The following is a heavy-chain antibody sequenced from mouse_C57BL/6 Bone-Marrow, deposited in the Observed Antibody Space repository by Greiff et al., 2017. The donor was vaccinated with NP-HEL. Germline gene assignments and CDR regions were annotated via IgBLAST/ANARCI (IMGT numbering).Heavy chain of an antibody. CDR3: TIRREIYDDYWDFDD. D-gene: IGHD2-4*01. Sequence: QVQLQQSGAELVRPGASVTLSCKASGYTFTDYEMHWVKQTPVHGLEWIGAIDPETGGTAYNQKFKGKAILTADKSSSTAYMELRSLTSEDSAVYYCTIRREIYDDYWDFDDWGTGTTVTVSS. J-gene: IGHJ1*03. CDR2: IDPETGGT. V-gene: IGHV1-15*01. CDR1: GYTFTDYE.